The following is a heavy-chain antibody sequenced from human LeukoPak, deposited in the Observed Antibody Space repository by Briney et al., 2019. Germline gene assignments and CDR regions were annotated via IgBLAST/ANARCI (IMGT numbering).Heavy chain of an antibody. CDR2: ISGSGGST. Sequence: PGGSLRLSCAASGFTFSSYAMSWVRQAPGKGLEWVSAISGSGGSTYYADSVKGRFTISRDNSKNTLYLQMNTLRAEDTAVYYCARDLAGPPQEAFDIWGQGTMVTVSS. CDR3: ARDLAGPPQEAFDI. J-gene: IGHJ3*02. CDR1: GFTFSSYA. V-gene: IGHV3-23*01.